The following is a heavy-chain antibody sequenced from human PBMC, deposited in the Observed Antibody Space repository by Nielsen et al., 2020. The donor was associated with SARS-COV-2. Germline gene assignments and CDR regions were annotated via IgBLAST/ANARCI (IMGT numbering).Heavy chain of an antibody. V-gene: IGHV4-39*07. Sequence: WIRQPPGKGLEWIGSIYYSGSTYYNPSLKSRVTISVDTSKNQFSLKLSSVTAADTAVYYCARGSRKQWRYDAFDIWGQGTMVTVSS. J-gene: IGHJ3*02. CDR3: ARGSRKQWRYDAFDI. CDR2: IYYSGST. D-gene: IGHD6-19*01.